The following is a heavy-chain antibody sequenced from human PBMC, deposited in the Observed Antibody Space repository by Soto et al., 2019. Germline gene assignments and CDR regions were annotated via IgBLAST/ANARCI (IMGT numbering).Heavy chain of an antibody. V-gene: IGHV3-33*01. CDR3: XXXXXXXXXYXGMDV. CDR1: GFTFSSYG. CDR2: IWYDGSNK. J-gene: IGHJ6*02. Sequence: QVQLVESGGGVVQPGRSLRLSCAASGFTFSSYGMHWVRQAPGKGLEWVAVIWYDGSNKYYADSVKGRFTISRDNSKXXXXXXXXXXXXXXXXXXXXXXXXXXXXXYXGMDVWGQGTTVTVSS.